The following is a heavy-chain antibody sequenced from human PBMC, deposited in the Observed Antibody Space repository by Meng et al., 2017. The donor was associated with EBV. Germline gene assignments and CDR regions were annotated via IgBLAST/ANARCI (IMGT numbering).Heavy chain of an antibody. J-gene: IGHJ4*02. CDR2: ISAYNGNT. CDR1: GYTFTSYG. V-gene: IGHV1-18*01. CDR3: ARDGRLYDTPSPFDY. Sequence: QVQLGQSGAEVKKPGASVTVSCKASGYTFTSYGISWVRQAPGQGLEWMGWISAYNGNTNYAQKLQGRVTMTTDTSTSTAYMELRSLRSDDTAVYYCARDGRLYDTPSPFDYWGQGTLVTVSS. D-gene: IGHD3-22*01.